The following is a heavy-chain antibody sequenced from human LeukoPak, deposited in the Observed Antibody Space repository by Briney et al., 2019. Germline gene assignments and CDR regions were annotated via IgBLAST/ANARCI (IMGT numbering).Heavy chain of an antibody. CDR3: AGNVVVVAATLDYYYMDV. J-gene: IGHJ6*03. V-gene: IGHV1-69*05. Sequence: SVKVSCKASGGNFSSYAISWVRQAPGQGLEWMGGIIPIFGTANYAQKFQGRVTITTDESTSTAYMGLSSLRSEDTAVYYCAGNVVVVAATLDYYYMDVWGKGTTVTVSS. D-gene: IGHD2-15*01. CDR2: IIPIFGTA. CDR1: GGNFSSYA.